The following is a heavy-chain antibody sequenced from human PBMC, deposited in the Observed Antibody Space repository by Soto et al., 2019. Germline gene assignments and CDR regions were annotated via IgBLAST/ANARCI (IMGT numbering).Heavy chain of an antibody. D-gene: IGHD6-19*01. J-gene: IGHJ4*02. V-gene: IGHV4-30-4*01. CDR2: IYNSGST. Sequence: PSETLSLTCTVSGGSINNNGYFWSWIRQPPGSGLEWIGHIYNSGSTYSNPSLKSRLTISVDTSKNQFSLKLISVTAADTAVYFCARHRRQAGTFDYWGQGTLVTVSS. CDR3: ARHRRQAGTFDY. CDR1: GGSINNNGYF.